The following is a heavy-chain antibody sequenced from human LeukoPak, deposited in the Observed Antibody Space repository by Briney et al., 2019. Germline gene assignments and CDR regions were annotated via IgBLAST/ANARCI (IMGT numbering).Heavy chain of an antibody. D-gene: IGHD3-10*01. CDR1: GYTFTSFG. Sequence: ASVKVSCKASGYTFTSFGISWVRQAPGQGLEWMGWISAYNDNTNYAQKFKGRVTMTTDTSTSTAYMELRSLRSDDTAVYYCAREGYDSTYYYPDYWGQGTLVTVSS. J-gene: IGHJ4*02. CDR2: ISAYNDNT. V-gene: IGHV1-18*01. CDR3: AREGYDSTYYYPDY.